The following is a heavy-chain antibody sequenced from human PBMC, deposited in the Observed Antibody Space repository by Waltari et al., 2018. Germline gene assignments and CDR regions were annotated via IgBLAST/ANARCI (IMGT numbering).Heavy chain of an antibody. J-gene: IGHJ4*02. CDR2: IYSDGSNT. CDR1: GFTFSNYW. V-gene: IGHV3-74*01. CDR3: VRDNGGVDY. D-gene: IGHD7-27*01. Sequence: EVQLVESGGDLVQPGGSLRLSCAASGFTFSNYWMHWVRQAPGKGLVLVSHIYSDGSNTNYADSVKGRFTISRDNAKNTLYLQMNSLRAEDTAVYYCVRDNGGVDYWGQGTLVTVHS.